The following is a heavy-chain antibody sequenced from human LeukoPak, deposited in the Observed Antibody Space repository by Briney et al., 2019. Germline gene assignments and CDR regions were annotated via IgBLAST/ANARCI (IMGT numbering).Heavy chain of an antibody. Sequence: GASVKVSCKASGYTFNSYSINWVRQAPGQGLEWMGSINAYNGNTDYAQKVQGRVTMTTDTYTSTAYMELRSLRSDDTALYYCARDGFRGPSDYWGQGALVTVSS. J-gene: IGHJ4*02. CDR3: ARDGFRGPSDY. D-gene: IGHD3-16*01. CDR1: GYTFNSYS. CDR2: INAYNGNT. V-gene: IGHV1-18*01.